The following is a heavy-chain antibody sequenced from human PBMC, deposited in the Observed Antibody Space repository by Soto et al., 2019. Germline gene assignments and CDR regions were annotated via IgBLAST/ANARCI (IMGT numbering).Heavy chain of an antibody. V-gene: IGHV3-11*06. CDR1: GFTFSDYY. J-gene: IGHJ6*02. D-gene: IGHD3-3*01. CDR3: ARNDFWTYGMDV. Sequence: GGSLRLSCAASGFTFSDYYMSWIRQAPGKGLEWVSYISSSSYTNYADSVKGRFTISRDNAKNSLYLQMNSLRAEDTAVYYCARNDFWTYGMDVWGQGTTVTVSS. CDR2: ISSSSYT.